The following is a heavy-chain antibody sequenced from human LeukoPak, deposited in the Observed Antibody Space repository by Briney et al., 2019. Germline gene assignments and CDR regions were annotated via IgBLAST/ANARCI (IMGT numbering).Heavy chain of an antibody. CDR3: ARDYYDSSGYYGYYFDY. CDR1: GYTFTSYY. Sequence: ASVKVSCKASGYTFTSYYMHWVRQAPGQGLEWMGIINPSGGSTSYAQKFQGRVTMTRDMSTSTAYMELSSLRSEDTAVYYCARDYYDSSGYYGYYFDYWGQGTLVTVSS. V-gene: IGHV1-46*01. D-gene: IGHD3-22*01. J-gene: IGHJ4*02. CDR2: INPSGGST.